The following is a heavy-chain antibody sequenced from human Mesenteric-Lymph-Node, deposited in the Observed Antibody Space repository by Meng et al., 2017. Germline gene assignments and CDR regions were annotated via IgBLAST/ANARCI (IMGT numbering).Heavy chain of an antibody. D-gene: IGHD5-24*01. V-gene: IGHV3-48*03. CDR2: ISFSGSAI. CDR1: GFTFSSYE. J-gene: IGHJ6*02. Sequence: GESLKISCAASGFTFSSYEMNWVRQAPGRGLEWASYISFSGSAIYYADSVKGRFTISRDNAKNSLSLQMNSLRAEDTAVYYCARGMDYYYYGMDVWGQGTTVTVSS. CDR3: ARGMDYYYYGMDV.